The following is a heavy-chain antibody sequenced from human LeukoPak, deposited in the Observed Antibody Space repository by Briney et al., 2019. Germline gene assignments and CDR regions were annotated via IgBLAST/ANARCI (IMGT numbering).Heavy chain of an antibody. D-gene: IGHD1-26*01. J-gene: IGHJ4*02. CDR1: GFTFSSYG. CDR3: AKDKGREGDY. Sequence: TGGSLRPSCAASGFTFSSYGTHWVRLAPGKGLEWVAVISYDGTIKYYADSVQGRFTISRDNSKNTLFLQMNSQRAEDTAVYYCAKDKGREGDYWGQGTLVTVSS. CDR2: ISYDGTIK. V-gene: IGHV3-30*18.